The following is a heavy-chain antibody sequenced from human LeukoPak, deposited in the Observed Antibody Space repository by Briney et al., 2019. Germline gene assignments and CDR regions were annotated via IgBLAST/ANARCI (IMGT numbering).Heavy chain of an antibody. J-gene: IGHJ4*02. CDR2: ISSSSSTI. V-gene: IGHV3-48*01. CDR3: ARAAYDLLDY. D-gene: IGHD3-16*01. Sequence: GGSLRLSCAPSRFTFSSYSMNWVRQAPGKGLEWVSYISSSSSTIYYADSVKGRFTISRDNAKDSLYLQINSLRGEGQAVYYCARAAYDLLDYWGQGTLVTVSS. CDR1: RFTFSSYS.